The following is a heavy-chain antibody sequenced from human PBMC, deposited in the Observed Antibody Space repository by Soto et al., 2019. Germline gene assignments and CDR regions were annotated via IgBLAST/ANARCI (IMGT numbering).Heavy chain of an antibody. D-gene: IGHD6-19*01. CDR3: ARGKQWPVGY. V-gene: IGHV3-30-3*01. J-gene: IGHJ4*02. CDR2: ISYDGSNK. CDR1: GFTFSSYA. Sequence: QVQLVESGGGVVQPGRSLRLSCAASGFTFSSYAMHWVRQAPGKGLGWVAVISYDGSNKYYADSVKGRFTISRDNSKNTLYLQMNSLRAEDTAVYYCARGKQWPVGYWGQGTLVTVSS.